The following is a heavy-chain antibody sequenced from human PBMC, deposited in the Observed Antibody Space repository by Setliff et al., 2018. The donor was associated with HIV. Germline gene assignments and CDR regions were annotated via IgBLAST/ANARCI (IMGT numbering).Heavy chain of an antibody. CDR2: IAYSGTTMYF. J-gene: IGHJ4*02. V-gene: IGHV4-39*07. CDR3: ARGPPFAY. CDR1: GGSFIGSSLQ. Sequence: SETLSLTCNVSGGSFIGSSLQSTWIRQAPGKGLEWIGDIAYSGTTMYFNYNPSLESRLSLSEDTSRHQFSLKLTSVTADDTGIYYCARGPPFAYWGQGLLVTVSS.